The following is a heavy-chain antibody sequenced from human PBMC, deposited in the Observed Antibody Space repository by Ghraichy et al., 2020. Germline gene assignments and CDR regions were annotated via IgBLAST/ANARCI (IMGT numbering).Heavy chain of an antibody. V-gene: IGHV4-30-2*01. CDR1: GGSISSGGYS. Sequence: SETLSLTCAVSGGSISSGGYSWSWIRQPPGKGLEWIGYIYHSGSTYYNPSLKSRVTISVDRSKNQFSLKLSSVTAADTAVYYCARADTAMVTRWGQGTLVTVSS. J-gene: IGHJ4*02. D-gene: IGHD5-18*01. CDR2: IYHSGST. CDR3: ARADTAMVTR.